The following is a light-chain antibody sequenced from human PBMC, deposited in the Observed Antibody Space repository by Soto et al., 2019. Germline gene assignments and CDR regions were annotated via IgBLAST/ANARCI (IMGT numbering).Light chain of an antibody. Sequence: QSVLTQPPTVSGAPGQRVTLSCTGTSSNIGAGYDVHWYQQLPGTAPKLLIYDNNSRPSGVPDRFSASKSGTSASLAIAGLQAEDEADYYCQSYDSSLTVMIGGGTKLTVL. CDR3: QSYDSSLTVM. CDR2: DNN. J-gene: IGLJ2*01. V-gene: IGLV1-40*01. CDR1: SSNIGAGYD.